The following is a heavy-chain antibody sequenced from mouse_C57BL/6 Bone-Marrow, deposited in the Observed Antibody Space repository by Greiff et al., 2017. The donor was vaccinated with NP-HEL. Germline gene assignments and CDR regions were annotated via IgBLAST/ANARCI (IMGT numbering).Heavy chain of an antibody. Sequence: EVMLVESGGGLVQPGGSMKLSCAASGFTFSDAWMDWVRQSPEKGLELVAEIRNKANNHATYYAESVKGRFTISRDDSKSSVYLQMNSLRAEDTGIYYCTRNYGSRPWYFDVWGTGTTVTVSS. CDR3: TRNYGSRPWYFDV. CDR1: GFTFSDAW. CDR2: IRNKANNHAT. V-gene: IGHV6-6*01. J-gene: IGHJ1*03. D-gene: IGHD1-1*01.